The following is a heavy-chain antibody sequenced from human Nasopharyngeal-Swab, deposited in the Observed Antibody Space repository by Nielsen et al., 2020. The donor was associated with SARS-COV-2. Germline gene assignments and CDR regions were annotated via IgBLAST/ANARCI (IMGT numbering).Heavy chain of an antibody. D-gene: IGHD3-10*01. V-gene: IGHV4-34*01. CDR3: ARERDYYYGSGSYPPDP. J-gene: IGHJ5*02. Sequence: WIRQPPGKGLEWIGEINHSGSTNYNPSLKSRVTISVDTSKNQFSLKLSSVTAADTAVNYCARERDYYYGSGSYPPDPWGQGTLVTVSS. CDR2: INHSGST.